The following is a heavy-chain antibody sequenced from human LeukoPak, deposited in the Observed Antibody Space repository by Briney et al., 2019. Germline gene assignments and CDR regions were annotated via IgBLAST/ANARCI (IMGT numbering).Heavy chain of an antibody. CDR3: ARDMRGWYGYYFDY. J-gene: IGHJ4*02. CDR1: GFTFDDYG. D-gene: IGHD6-19*01. V-gene: IGHV3-20*04. CDR2: INWNGGST. Sequence: GSLRLSCAASGFTFDDYGMSWVRQAPGKGLEWVSGINWNGGSTGYADSVKGRFTISRDNAKNSLYLQMNSLRAEDTALYYCARDMRGWYGYYFDYWGQGTLVTVSS.